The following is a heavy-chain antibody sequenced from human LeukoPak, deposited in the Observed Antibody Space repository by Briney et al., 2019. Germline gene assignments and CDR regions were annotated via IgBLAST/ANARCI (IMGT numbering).Heavy chain of an antibody. CDR2: IYSGGSE. D-gene: IGHD4-17*01. Sequence: PGGSLRLSCSVSGLIVSNNYMAWVRQAPGKGLEWVAVIYSGGSEFYADSVKGRFTISRDYDNNTLDLQMNSLRAEDTAFYYCARATVTTLNFDYWGQGTLVTVSS. CDR3: ARATVTTLNFDY. CDR1: GLIVSNNY. V-gene: IGHV3-53*01. J-gene: IGHJ4*02.